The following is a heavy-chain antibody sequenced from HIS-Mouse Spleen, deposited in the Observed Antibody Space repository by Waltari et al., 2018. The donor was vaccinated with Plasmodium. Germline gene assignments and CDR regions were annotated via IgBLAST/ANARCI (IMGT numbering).Heavy chain of an antibody. CDR2: IKQDGSEK. D-gene: IGHD6-13*01. J-gene: IGHJ2*01. CDR1: GVTFSSYW. CDR3: ASSWYWYFDL. V-gene: IGHV3-7*01. Sequence: EVQLVEAGGGLVQPGGSLRLFCEAYGVTFSSYWMCWVLQAPGKGLEWVANIKQDGSEKYYVDSVKGRFTISRDNAKNSLYLQMNSLRAEDTAVYYCASSWYWYFDLWGRGTLVTVSA.